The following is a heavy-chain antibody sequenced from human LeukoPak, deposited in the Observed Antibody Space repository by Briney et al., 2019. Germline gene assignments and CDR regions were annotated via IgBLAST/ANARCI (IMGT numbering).Heavy chain of an antibody. D-gene: IGHD3-10*01. Sequence: ASVKVSCKSSGYTFTSYGISWVRQAPGQGLEWMGWISAYNGNTNYAQKLQGRVTMTTDISTSTAYMELRSLRSDDTAVYYCARDLWGSGSYYNPHNYYYYYMDVWGKGTTVTVSS. CDR2: ISAYNGNT. CDR3: ARDLWGSGSYYNPHNYYYYYMDV. J-gene: IGHJ6*03. V-gene: IGHV1-18*01. CDR1: GYTFTSYG.